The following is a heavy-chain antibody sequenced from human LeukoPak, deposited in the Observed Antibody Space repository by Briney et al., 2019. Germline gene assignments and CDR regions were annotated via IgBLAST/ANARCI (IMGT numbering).Heavy chain of an antibody. CDR1: GGSFSSYY. CDR3: ARDCEWYYYDSSGFRNNWFDP. J-gene: IGHJ5*02. V-gene: IGHV4-34*01. Sequence: SETLSLTCAVYGGSFSSYYWGWIRQPPGKGLEWIGGIYYSGSTYYNPSLKSRVTISVDTSKNQFSLKLSSVTAADTAVYYCARDCEWYYYDSSGFRNNWFDPWGQGTLVTVSS. CDR2: IYYSGST. D-gene: IGHD3-22*01.